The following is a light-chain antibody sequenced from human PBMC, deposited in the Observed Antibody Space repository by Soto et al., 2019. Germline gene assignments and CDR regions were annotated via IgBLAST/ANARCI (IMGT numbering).Light chain of an antibody. V-gene: IGKV3-20*01. CDR1: QSVSSNY. CDR2: DSY. CDR3: QQYAGSPPWT. Sequence: EIVLTQSPGTLSLSPGERATLSCRASQSVSSNYLAWYQQKPGQAPRLFIYDSYRRATGIPDRFSGSGSGTDFTLTIARLEPEDFAVYYCQQYAGSPPWTFGQGTKVDIK. J-gene: IGKJ1*01.